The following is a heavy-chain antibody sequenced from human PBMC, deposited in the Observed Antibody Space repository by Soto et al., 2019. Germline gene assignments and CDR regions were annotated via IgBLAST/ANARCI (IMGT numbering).Heavy chain of an antibody. V-gene: IGHV2-5*02. J-gene: IGHJ6*02. D-gene: IGHD3-22*01. Sequence: QITLKESGPTLVKPTQTLTLTCTFSGFSLSTYGVGVNWIRQTPGEALEWLALSFWDDDKRYSSSLKDRLTIMKDSSKSQVVRILTNADPAHTGTYFCAHSRRLGGSSYDKGLDVWGQGTAVSVPS. CDR3: AHSRRLGGSSYDKGLDV. CDR1: GFSLSTYGVG. CDR2: SFWDDDK.